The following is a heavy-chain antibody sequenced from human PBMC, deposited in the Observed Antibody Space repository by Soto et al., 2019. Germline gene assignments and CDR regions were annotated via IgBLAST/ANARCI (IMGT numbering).Heavy chain of an antibody. V-gene: IGHV3-33*01. CDR3: AGEPYSNYVMDV. CDR1: GFIFSSYG. CDR2: IWYDGSNK. Sequence: QVQLVESGGGVVPPGGSLRLSCVASGFIFSSYGMYWVRQAPGKGLEWVGVIWYDGSNKYYGDSVKGRFTISRDNSKNTLYLQMSSLRAEDTAVYYCAGEPYSNYVMDVWGQGTTVTVSS. J-gene: IGHJ6*02. D-gene: IGHD4-4*01.